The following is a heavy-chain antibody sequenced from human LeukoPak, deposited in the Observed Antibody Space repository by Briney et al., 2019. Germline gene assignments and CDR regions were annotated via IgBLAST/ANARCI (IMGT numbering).Heavy chain of an antibody. CDR1: GFTFSSYA. Sequence: GGSLRLSCAASGFTFSSYAMSWVRQAPGKGLEWVSAISGSGGSTYYADSVKGRLTSSRDNSKNTLHLQMNSLRAEDTAVYYCAKDHSSGWRGYFDYWGQGTLVTVSS. J-gene: IGHJ4*02. CDR3: AKDHSSGWRGYFDY. D-gene: IGHD6-19*01. CDR2: ISGSGGST. V-gene: IGHV3-23*01.